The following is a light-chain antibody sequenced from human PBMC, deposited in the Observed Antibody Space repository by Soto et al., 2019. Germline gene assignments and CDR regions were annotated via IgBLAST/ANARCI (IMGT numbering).Light chain of an antibody. CDR2: DVS. J-gene: IGLJ3*02. CDR3: SSYTSSSVGV. CDR1: SSDVGCYNY. V-gene: IGLV2-14*01. Sequence: QSALTQPASVSGSPGQSITISCTGTSSDVGCYNYVSWYQQHPGKAPKLMIYDVSNRPSGVSNRFSGSKSGNTASLTISGLQAEDEADYYCSSYTSSSVGVFGGGTKLTVL.